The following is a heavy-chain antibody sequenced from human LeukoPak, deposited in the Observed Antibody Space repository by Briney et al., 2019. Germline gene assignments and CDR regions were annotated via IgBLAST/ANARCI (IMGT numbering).Heavy chain of an antibody. CDR3: ARDRGVAATSGFDY. D-gene: IGHD2-15*01. Sequence: GGSLRLSCAASGFTFSSYAMHWVRQAPGKGLEWVAVISYDGSNKYYADSVKGRFTISRDNSKNTLYLQMNSLRAEDTAVYYCARDRGVAATSGFDYWGQGTLVTVSS. V-gene: IGHV3-30-3*01. CDR2: ISYDGSNK. CDR1: GFTFSSYA. J-gene: IGHJ4*02.